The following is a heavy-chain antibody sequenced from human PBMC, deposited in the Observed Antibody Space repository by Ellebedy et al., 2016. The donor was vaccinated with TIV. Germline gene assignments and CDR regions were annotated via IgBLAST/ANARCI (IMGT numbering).Heavy chain of an antibody. CDR3: ARAIGVVITSGPYYYGMDV. Sequence: AASVKVSCKASGYTFTSYCISWVRQAPGQGLEWMGWISAYNGNTNYAQKLQGRVTITTDTSTSTAYMELRSLRSDDTAVYYCARAIGVVITSGPYYYGMDVWGQGTTVTVSS. J-gene: IGHJ6*02. CDR2: ISAYNGNT. CDR1: GYTFTSYC. V-gene: IGHV1-18*04. D-gene: IGHD2-2*01.